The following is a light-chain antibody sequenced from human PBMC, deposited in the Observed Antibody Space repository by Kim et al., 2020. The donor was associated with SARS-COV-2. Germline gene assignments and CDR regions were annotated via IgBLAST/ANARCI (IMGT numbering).Light chain of an antibody. CDR2: EDN. CDR1: SGSIASNY. J-gene: IGLJ3*02. Sequence: NFMLTQPHSVSESPGKTVTISCTGSSGSIASNYVQWYQQRPGSAPTTVIYEDNQRPSGVPDRFSGSIDSSSNSASLTISGLKTEDEADYYCQSYDSSNHWVSGGGTQLIVL. V-gene: IGLV6-57*02. CDR3: QSYDSSNHWV.